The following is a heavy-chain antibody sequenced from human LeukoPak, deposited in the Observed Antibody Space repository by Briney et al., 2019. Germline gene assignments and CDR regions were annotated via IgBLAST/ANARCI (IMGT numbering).Heavy chain of an antibody. V-gene: IGHV1-8*01. CDR1: GYTFTSYD. D-gene: IGHD6-13*01. Sequence: ASVKVSCKASGYTFTSYDINWVRQTTGQGLEWMGWMNPNSGNTGYAQKFQGRVTMTRNTSISTAYMELSSLRSEDTAVYYCARGFRTQQLVQRYWGQGTLVTVSS. J-gene: IGHJ4*02. CDR3: ARGFRTQQLVQRY. CDR2: MNPNSGNT.